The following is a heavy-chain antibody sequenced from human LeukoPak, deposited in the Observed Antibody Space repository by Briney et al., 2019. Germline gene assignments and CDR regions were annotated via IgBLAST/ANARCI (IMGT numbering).Heavy chain of an antibody. D-gene: IGHD3-22*01. V-gene: IGHV4-34*01. CDR2: INHSGST. J-gene: IGHJ3*02. CDR3: ARKANSGYSPLGAFDI. Sequence: SETLSLTCAVYGGSFSGYYWSWIRQPPGKGLEWIGEINHSGSTYYNPSLKSRVTISVDRSKNQFSLKLSSVTAADTAVYYCARKANSGYSPLGAFDIWGQGTMVIVSS. CDR1: GGSFSGYY.